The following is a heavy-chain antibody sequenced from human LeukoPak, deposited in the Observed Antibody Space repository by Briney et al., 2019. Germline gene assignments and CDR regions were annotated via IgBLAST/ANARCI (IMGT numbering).Heavy chain of an antibody. J-gene: IGHJ3*02. CDR2: IYYSGST. V-gene: IGHV4-59*01. D-gene: IGHD2-15*01. Sequence: SETLSLTCTVSGGSISRYYWSWIRQPPGKGLEWIGYIYYSGSTNYNPSLKSRVTISVDTSKNQFSPKLSSVTAADTAVYYCARGEVVAATAFDIWGQGTMVTVSS. CDR3: ARGEVVAATAFDI. CDR1: GGSISRYY.